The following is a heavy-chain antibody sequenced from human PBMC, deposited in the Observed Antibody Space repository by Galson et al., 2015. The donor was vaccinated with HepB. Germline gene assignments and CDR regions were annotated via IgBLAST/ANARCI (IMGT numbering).Heavy chain of an antibody. CDR2: IIPILGIA. V-gene: IGHV1-69*04. D-gene: IGHD6-13*01. J-gene: IGHJ5*02. CDR1: GGTFSSYT. CDR3: AGEPGIAPSRGGWFDP. Sequence: SVKVSCKASGGTFSSYTISWVRQAPGQGLEWMGRIIPILGIANYAQKFQGRVTITADKSTSTAYMELSSLRSEDTAVYYCAGEPGIAPSRGGWFDPWGQGTLVTVSS.